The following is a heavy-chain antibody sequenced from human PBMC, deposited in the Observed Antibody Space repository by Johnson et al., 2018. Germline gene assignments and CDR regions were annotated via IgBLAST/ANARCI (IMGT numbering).Heavy chain of an antibody. CDR1: RFTFSNYA. J-gene: IGHJ6*02. V-gene: IGHV3-23*01. Sequence: VQLLESGGGLVQXGGSLRLSCAASRFTFSNYAMNWVRQAPGKGLEWVSVISGSGGGPYNADSVKGRFPLSRDNSKNTLSLQMNSLRAEDTAVYYCAKSAGDRDYGSGSYYYFMDVGGQGTTVTVSS. CDR2: ISGSGGGP. CDR3: AKSAGDRDYGSGSYYYFMDV. D-gene: IGHD3-10*01.